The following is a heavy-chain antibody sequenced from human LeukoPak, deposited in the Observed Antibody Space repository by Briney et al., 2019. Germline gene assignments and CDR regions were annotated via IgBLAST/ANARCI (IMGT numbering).Heavy chain of an antibody. V-gene: IGHV3-20*04. CDR1: GFTFDNYG. J-gene: IGHJ4*02. Sequence: GGSLRLSCATSGFTFDNYGMNWVRQAPGKGLEWVSGINRNGGSTGYADSVKGRFTISRDNAKNSLYLQMNSLRAEDTALYYCASNYGSGSYYNGIDYWGQGTLVTVSS. CDR3: ASNYGSGSYYNGIDY. D-gene: IGHD3-10*01. CDR2: INRNGGST.